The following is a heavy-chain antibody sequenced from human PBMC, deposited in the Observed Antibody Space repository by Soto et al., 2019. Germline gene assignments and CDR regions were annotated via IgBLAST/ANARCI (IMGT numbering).Heavy chain of an antibody. J-gene: IGHJ4*02. Sequence: ASVKVSCKASGYTFTGYYMHWVRQAPGQGLEWMGWINPNSGGTNYAQKFQGWVTMTRDTSISTAYMDLSRLRSDDTAVYYCAREGGDYYGSFDYWGQGTLVTVSS. D-gene: IGHD3-10*01. V-gene: IGHV1-2*04. CDR2: INPNSGGT. CDR3: AREGGDYYGSFDY. CDR1: GYTFTGYY.